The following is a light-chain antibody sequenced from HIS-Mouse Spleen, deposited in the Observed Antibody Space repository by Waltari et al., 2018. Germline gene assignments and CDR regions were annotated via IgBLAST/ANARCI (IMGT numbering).Light chain of an antibody. Sequence: AIRMTQSPSSFSASTGDRVTITCRASQGISSYLAWYQQKPGKAHKPLIYAASTLQSGVPSRFSGSGSGTDFTLTVSCLQSEDFATYYCQQYYSYPHTFGQGTKLEIK. J-gene: IGKJ2*01. CDR2: AAS. CDR3: QQYYSYPHT. CDR1: QGISSY. V-gene: IGKV1-8*01.